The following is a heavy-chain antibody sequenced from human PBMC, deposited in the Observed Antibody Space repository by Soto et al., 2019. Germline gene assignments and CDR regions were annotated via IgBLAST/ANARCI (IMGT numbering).Heavy chain of an antibody. CDR1: GGSISSGGYY. Sequence: SETLSLTCTVSGGSISSGGYYWSWIRQHPGKGLEWIGYIYYSGSTYYNPSLKSRVTISVDTSKNQFSLKLSSVTAADTAVYYCARVGYASGSLTFGLDPWGQGTLVTVSS. J-gene: IGHJ5*02. V-gene: IGHV4-31*03. CDR2: IYYSGST. CDR3: ARVGYASGSLTFGLDP. D-gene: IGHD3-10*01.